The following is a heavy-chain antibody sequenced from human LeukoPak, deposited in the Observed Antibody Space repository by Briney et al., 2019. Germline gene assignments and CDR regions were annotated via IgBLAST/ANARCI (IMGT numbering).Heavy chain of an antibody. CDR2: ISGSGGDR. CDR3: ARGGKWELLLPLDY. J-gene: IGHJ4*02. CDR1: GFTFSSYA. V-gene: IGHV3-23*01. Sequence: PGGSLRLSCAGSGFTFSSYAMSWVRQAPGKGLEWVSAISGSGGDRYYADSVKGRFTISRDNAKNSLYLQMNSLRAEDTAVYYCARGGKWELLLPLDYWGQGTLVTVSS. D-gene: IGHD1-26*01.